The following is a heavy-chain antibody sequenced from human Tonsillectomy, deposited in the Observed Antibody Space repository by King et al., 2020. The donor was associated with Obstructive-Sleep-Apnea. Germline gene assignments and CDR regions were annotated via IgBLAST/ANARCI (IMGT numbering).Heavy chain of an antibody. Sequence: KQLVQSGPEVMEPGTSVKVPCRASGFTFSSSTMHWVRQARGQRLEWIGGVVVGSGNTNYAQKFQERVTITRDMSTRTTYMELSSLRSEDTAVFYCAAEITGTEAFDIWGQGTVVTVSS. CDR3: AAEITGTEAFDI. J-gene: IGHJ3*02. D-gene: IGHD1-20*01. V-gene: IGHV1-58*02. CDR1: GFTFSSST. CDR2: VVVGSGNT.